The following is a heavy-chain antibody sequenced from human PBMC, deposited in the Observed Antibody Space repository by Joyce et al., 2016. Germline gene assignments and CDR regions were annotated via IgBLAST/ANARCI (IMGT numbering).Heavy chain of an antibody. CDR2: ISYDGTNK. Sequence: QEQLEESGGGVVKPGTSLRLSCTAYGSSFSGYARNWVRQAASKGLEWVASISYDGTNKFYADSVRGRFTISRDNYKNTLFLQMNSLTIEDAGVYYCARRSGIPAGRRPGAFDMWGQGTVVTVSS. V-gene: IGHV3-30*04. CDR3: ARRSGIPAGRRPGAFDM. CDR1: GSSFSGYA. J-gene: IGHJ3*02. D-gene: IGHD6-13*01.